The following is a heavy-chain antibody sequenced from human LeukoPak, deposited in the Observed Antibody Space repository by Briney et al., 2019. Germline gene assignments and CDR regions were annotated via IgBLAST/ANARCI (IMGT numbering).Heavy chain of an antibody. CDR3: ARELLYYDSSGYYRVNWFDP. CDR1: GFTFSSYW. V-gene: IGHV3-74*01. J-gene: IGHJ5*02. Sequence: GGSLRLSCAASGFTFSSYWMHWVRQAPGKGLVWVSRINSDGSSTSYADSVKGRFTISRDNAKNTLYLQMNSLRAEDTAVYYCARELLYYDSSGYYRVNWFDPWGQGTLVTVSS. CDR2: INSDGSST. D-gene: IGHD3-22*01.